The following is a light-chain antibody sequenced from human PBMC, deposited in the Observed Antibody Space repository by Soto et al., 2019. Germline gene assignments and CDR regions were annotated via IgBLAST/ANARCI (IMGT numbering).Light chain of an antibody. Sequence: EIVLTQSPGTLSLSPGERATLSCRASQSVSSSYLAWYQPKPGQAPRLLIYGASSSATGIPDSFRGSGSGTDFTLTISRLEPADFAVYYCQQYGSSLFTFGPGTKVDIK. CDR1: QSVSSSY. V-gene: IGKV3-20*01. CDR3: QQYGSSLFT. J-gene: IGKJ3*01. CDR2: GAS.